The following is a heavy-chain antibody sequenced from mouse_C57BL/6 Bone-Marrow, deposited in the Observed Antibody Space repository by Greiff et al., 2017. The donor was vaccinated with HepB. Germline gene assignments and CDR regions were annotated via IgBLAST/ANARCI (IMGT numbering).Heavy chain of an antibody. Sequence: EVKLMESGGGLVKPGGSLKLSCAASGFTFSSYAMSWVRQTPEKRLEWVATISDGGSYTYYPDNVKGRFTISRDNAKNNLYLQMSHLKSEDTAMYYCARDRRWLLRGFAYWGQGTLVTVSA. CDR2: ISDGGSYT. V-gene: IGHV5-4*01. CDR3: ARDRRWLLRGFAY. D-gene: IGHD2-3*01. CDR1: GFTFSSYA. J-gene: IGHJ3*01.